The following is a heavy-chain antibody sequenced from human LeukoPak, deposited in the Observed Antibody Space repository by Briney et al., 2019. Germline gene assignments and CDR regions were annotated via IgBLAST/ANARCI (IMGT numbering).Heavy chain of an antibody. D-gene: IGHD3-22*01. CDR2: IIPIFGTA. Sequence: ASVKVSCKASGGTFSSYAISWVRQAPGQGLDWMGGIIPIFGTANYAQKFQGRVTITTDESTSTAYMELSSLRSEDTAVYYCARDQEYYYDSSGYYSTKYYFDYWGQGTLVTVSS. CDR1: GGTFSSYA. J-gene: IGHJ4*02. CDR3: ARDQEYYYDSSGYYSTKYYFDY. V-gene: IGHV1-69*05.